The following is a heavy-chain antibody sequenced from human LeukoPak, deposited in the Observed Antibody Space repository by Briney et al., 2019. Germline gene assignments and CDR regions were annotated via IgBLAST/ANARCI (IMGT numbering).Heavy chain of an antibody. V-gene: IGHV3-23*01. CDR2: ICDSGGST. CDR3: ARDRMGDCSGGSCYNGFDN. CDR1: GFTFSSYA. D-gene: IGHD2-15*01. Sequence: GGTLRLSCAASGFTFSSYAMSWVRQPPGKGLEWVSAICDSGGSTYYADSVKGRFTISRDNSKNTLYLQMNSLGAEDTAVYYCARDRMGDCSGGSCYNGFDNWGQGTLVTVSS. J-gene: IGHJ4*02.